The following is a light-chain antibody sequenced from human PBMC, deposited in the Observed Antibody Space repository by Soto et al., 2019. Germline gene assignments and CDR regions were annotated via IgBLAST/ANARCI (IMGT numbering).Light chain of an antibody. J-gene: IGKJ2*01. V-gene: IGKV1-27*01. CDR1: RDISSS. Sequence: DVQMTQSPSSLSASVGDRVTITCRASRDISSSLAWYQQKPGKVPKLLIYAASTLHAGVQSRFSGSGSGTFFTLTSNSLQPEDGATYYCKTYNSAPNTLGRGTRLEIK. CDR3: KTYNSAPNT. CDR2: AAS.